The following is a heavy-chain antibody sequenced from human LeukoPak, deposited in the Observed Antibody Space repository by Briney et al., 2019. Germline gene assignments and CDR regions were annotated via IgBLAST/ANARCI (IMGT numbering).Heavy chain of an antibody. J-gene: IGHJ4*02. CDR1: GFTFSNYD. Sequence: GGSLRLSCAASGFTFSNYDMHWVRQAPGKGLERVALILYDGSNKYYADSVKGRFTISRDNSKNTLYLQMNSLRAEDTAVYYCAKEDSSSWPFDYWGQGTLVTVSS. V-gene: IGHV3-30*18. D-gene: IGHD6-13*01. CDR2: ILYDGSNK. CDR3: AKEDSSSWPFDY.